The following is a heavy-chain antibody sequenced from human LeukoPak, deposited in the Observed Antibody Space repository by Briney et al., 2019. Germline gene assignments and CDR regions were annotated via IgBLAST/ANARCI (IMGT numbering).Heavy chain of an antibody. Sequence: ASETLSLTCAVYGGSFSGYYWSWIRQPPGKGLEWIGEINHSGSTNYNPSLKSRVTISVDTSKNQFSLKLSSVTAADTAVYYCARIPPLDSSGYFTLFDYWGQGTLVTVPS. J-gene: IGHJ4*02. D-gene: IGHD3-22*01. CDR1: GGSFSGYY. CDR3: ARIPPLDSSGYFTLFDY. CDR2: INHSGST. V-gene: IGHV4-34*01.